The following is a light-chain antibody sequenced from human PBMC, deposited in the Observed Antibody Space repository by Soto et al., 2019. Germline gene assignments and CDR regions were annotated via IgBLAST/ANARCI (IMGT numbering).Light chain of an antibody. CDR2: DAS. CDR1: QSVSSY. V-gene: IGKV3-11*01. CDR3: QQRSNWPST. Sequence: IVLTQSPAPLSLSPGERATLSCRASQSVSSYLAWYQQKPGQAPRLLIYDASNRATGIPARFSGSGSGTDFTLTITSLEPEDVAVYYCQQRSNWPSTVGGGTKVEIK. J-gene: IGKJ4*01.